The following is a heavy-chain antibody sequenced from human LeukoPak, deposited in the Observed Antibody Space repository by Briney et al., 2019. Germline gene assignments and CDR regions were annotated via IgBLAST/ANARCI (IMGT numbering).Heavy chain of an antibody. Sequence: GSLRLSCAASGFTFSSYAMSWVRQAPGKGLEWIGSTYHSGSTYYNPSLKSRVTISVDTSKNRFPLKLSSVTAADTAVYYWARVPAYSSSSWDYWGQGTLVTVSS. J-gene: IGHJ4*02. D-gene: IGHD6-6*01. CDR3: ARVPAYSSSSWDY. CDR2: TYHSGST. CDR1: GFTFSSYA. V-gene: IGHV4-38-2*01.